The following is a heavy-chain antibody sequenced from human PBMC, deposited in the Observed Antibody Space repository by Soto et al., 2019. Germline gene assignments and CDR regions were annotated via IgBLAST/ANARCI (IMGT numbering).Heavy chain of an antibody. Sequence: SYARHWARQDKEQRLEWMGWINAGNGNTKYSQKFQGRVTITRDTSASTAYMELSSLRSEDTAVYYCAREGTELRYFDWLLSAGYGMDVWGQGTTVTVSS. D-gene: IGHD3-9*01. CDR3: AREGTELRYFDWLLSAGYGMDV. V-gene: IGHV1-3*01. J-gene: IGHJ6*02. CDR1: SYA. CDR2: INAGNGNT.